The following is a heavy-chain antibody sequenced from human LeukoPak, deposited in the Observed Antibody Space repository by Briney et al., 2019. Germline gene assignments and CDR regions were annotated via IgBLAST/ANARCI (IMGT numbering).Heavy chain of an antibody. V-gene: IGHV3-23*01. J-gene: IGHJ3*02. CDR3: AKDRRGGSYYAATLDI. CDR1: GFTFSSYA. CDR2: ISDSGDIT. D-gene: IGHD1-26*01. Sequence: GGSLRLSCAASGFTFSSYAMSWVRQAPGKGLEWVSGISDSGDITYYADSAKGRFTISRDNSKNTLYVQMNSLRVEDTAVYYCAKDRRGGSYYAATLDIWGQGTMVTVSS.